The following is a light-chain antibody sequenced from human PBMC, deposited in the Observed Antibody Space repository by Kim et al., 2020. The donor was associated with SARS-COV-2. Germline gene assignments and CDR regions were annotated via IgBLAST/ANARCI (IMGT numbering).Light chain of an antibody. CDR2: RAF. V-gene: IGKV1-5*03. Sequence: DIQMIQSPLTLSASVGDRVIITCRASQSISDSLDWYQKKPGTVPKLLLCRAFNLETGVPFRFSGSGSGTEFTLTISSLQPYDFATYCCQHVKCYRTFGRGTKVDIK. J-gene: IGKJ3*01. CDR1: QSISDS. CDR3: QHVKCYRT.